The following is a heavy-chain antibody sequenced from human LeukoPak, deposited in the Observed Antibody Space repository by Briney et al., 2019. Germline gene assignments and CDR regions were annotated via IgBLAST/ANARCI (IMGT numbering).Heavy chain of an antibody. Sequence: GGSLRLSCTASGFSLRDHAMSWFRQAPGKGPEWVGFIRAKAHGGTTEKAASLEGRFTISRDDSRNIVYLQMNSLKIEDTAIYYCTRDRGYSWFAEWFDPWGQGTLVTVSS. CDR3: TRDRGYSWFAEWFDP. V-gene: IGHV3-49*03. CDR2: IRAKAHGGTT. J-gene: IGHJ5*02. D-gene: IGHD6-13*01. CDR1: GFSLRDHA.